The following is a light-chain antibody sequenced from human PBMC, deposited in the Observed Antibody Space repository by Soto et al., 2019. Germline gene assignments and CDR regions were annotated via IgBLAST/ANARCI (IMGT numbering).Light chain of an antibody. Sequence: DIQMTQSPSSLSASVGARVTITCRASQSIGGYLNWYQQKPGKAPNLLIYAASNLHSGAPSRFSGSGSGTHFTLTISSLQSEDFAPYYGQQYNKWPPITFGQGTRLEI. CDR2: AAS. J-gene: IGKJ5*01. V-gene: IGKV1-39*01. CDR1: QSIGGY. CDR3: QQYNKWPPIT.